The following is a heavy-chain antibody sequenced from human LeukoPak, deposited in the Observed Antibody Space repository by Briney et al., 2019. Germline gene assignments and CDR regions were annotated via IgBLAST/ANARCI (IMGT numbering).Heavy chain of an antibody. CDR1: GFTFSSYA. J-gene: IGHJ3*02. V-gene: IGHV3-23*01. D-gene: IGHD6-6*01. CDR2: ISGTGGTT. CDR3: AKRLVAYDAFDI. Sequence: PGGSLRLSCAASGFTFSSYAMSWVRQAPGKGLEWVAAISGTGGTTYYADSVKGRFTISRDNSKNTLYLQMNSLRAEDTAVYYCAKRLVAYDAFDIWGQGTMVTVSS.